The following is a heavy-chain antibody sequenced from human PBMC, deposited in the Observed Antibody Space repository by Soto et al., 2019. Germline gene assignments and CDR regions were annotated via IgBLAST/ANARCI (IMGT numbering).Heavy chain of an antibody. Sequence: EMQVLESGGGLVQPGGSLRLTCVASGFTFSSYAMIWVRQTAGKGLYWVSAISDGGGSRKLYGDSVRGRFTISRDNSKNALYLQMDSVRVGGTGVYYCAKKVVTAIRSCGMDVWGQGTAVTVSS. CDR3: AKKVVTAIRSCGMDV. J-gene: IGHJ6*02. CDR2: ISDGGGSRK. CDR1: GFTFSSYA. V-gene: IGHV3-23*01. D-gene: IGHD2-21*02.